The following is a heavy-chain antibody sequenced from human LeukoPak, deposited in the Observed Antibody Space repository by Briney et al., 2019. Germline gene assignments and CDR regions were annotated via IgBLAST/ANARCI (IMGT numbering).Heavy chain of an antibody. CDR1: GFTFSGYA. Sequence: PGGSRRLSCAASGFTFSGYAMSWVRQAPGKGLEWVSAISGSGGSTYYADSVKGRFTISRDNSKNTLYLQMNSLRAEDTAVYYCAKDQGYGDYAAAYDYWGQGTLVTVSS. CDR3: AKDQGYGDYAAAYDY. D-gene: IGHD4-17*01. J-gene: IGHJ4*02. CDR2: ISGSGGST. V-gene: IGHV3-23*01.